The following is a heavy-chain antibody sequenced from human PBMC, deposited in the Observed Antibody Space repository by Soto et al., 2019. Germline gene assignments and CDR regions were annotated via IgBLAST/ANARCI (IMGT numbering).Heavy chain of an antibody. D-gene: IGHD5-18*01. Sequence: PGGSLRLSCAAPGFTFSSYWMSWVRQAPGKGLEWVANIKQDGSEKYYVDSVKGRFTISRDNAKNSLYLQMNSLRAEDTAVYYCARDGLSGYSYGISYFDCWGQGTLVTVSS. CDR3: ARDGLSGYSYGISYFDC. J-gene: IGHJ4*02. V-gene: IGHV3-7*01. CDR2: IKQDGSEK. CDR1: GFTFSSYW.